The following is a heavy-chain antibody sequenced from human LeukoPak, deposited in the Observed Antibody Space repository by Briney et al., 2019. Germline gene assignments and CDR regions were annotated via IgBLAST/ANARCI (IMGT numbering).Heavy chain of an antibody. D-gene: IGHD2-15*01. Sequence: SETLSLTCAVSGGSISSSNWWSWVRQPPGKGLEWIGEIFHSGSTNYNPSLKSRVTISVDKSKNQFSLKLSSVTAADTAVYYCARSLPAATFFDYWGQGTLVTVSS. CDR3: ARSLPAATFFDY. CDR1: GGSISSSNW. J-gene: IGHJ4*02. CDR2: IFHSGST. V-gene: IGHV4-4*02.